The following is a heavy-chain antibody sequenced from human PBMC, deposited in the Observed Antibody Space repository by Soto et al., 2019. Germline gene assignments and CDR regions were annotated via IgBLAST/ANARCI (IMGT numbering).Heavy chain of an antibody. D-gene: IGHD3-22*01. CDR2: IYWDDDK. Sequence: SGPTLENPTQTLTLTCTFSGFSLSTSGVGVGWIRQPPGKALEWLALIYWDDDKRYSPSLKSRLTITKDTSKNQAVLTMTNMDPVDTATYYCAHSLIGYYYDSSGSNWFDPWGQGTLVTVSS. CDR3: AHSLIGYYYDSSGSNWFDP. V-gene: IGHV2-5*02. J-gene: IGHJ5*02. CDR1: GFSLSTSGVG.